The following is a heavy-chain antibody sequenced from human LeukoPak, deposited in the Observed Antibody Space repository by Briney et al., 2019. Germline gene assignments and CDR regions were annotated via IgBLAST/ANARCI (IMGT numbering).Heavy chain of an antibody. J-gene: IGHJ4*02. CDR3: ARDGLLPDY. V-gene: IGHV4-30-2*01. Sequence: SETLSLTCTVSGGSISSGGYYWSWIRQPPGKGLEWIGYIYHSGSTYYNPSLMSRVTISVDRSKNQFSLKLSSVTAADTAVYYCARDGLLPDYWGQGTLVTVSS. CDR2: IYHSGST. CDR1: GGSISSGGYY.